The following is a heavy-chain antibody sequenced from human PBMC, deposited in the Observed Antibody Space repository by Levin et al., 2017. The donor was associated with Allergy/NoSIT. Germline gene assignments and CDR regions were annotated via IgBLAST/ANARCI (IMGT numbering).Heavy chain of an antibody. CDR3: ARVEADDSSNIDY. J-gene: IGHJ4*02. V-gene: IGHV3-11*03. CDR1: GFTFSDYY. D-gene: IGHD3-22*01. Sequence: GGSLRLSCAASGFTFSDYYMSWIRQAPGKGLEWVSYISSSSSYTNYADSVKGRFTISRDNAKNSLYLQMNSLRAEDTAVYYCARVEADDSSNIDYWGQGTLVTVSS. CDR2: ISSSSSYT.